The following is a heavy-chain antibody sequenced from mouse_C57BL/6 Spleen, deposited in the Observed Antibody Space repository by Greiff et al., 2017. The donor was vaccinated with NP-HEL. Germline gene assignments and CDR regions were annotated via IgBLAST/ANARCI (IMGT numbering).Heavy chain of an antibody. J-gene: IGHJ2*01. CDR3: ARSALRDYGNPFDY. Sequence: VQLQQSGAELVKPGASVKMSCKASGYTFTSYWITWVKQRPGQGLEWTGDIYPGSGSTNYNEKFKSKATLTVDTASSTAYMQLSSLTSEDSAGYFWARSALRDYGNPFDYWGQGTTLTHSS. D-gene: IGHD2-1*01. CDR2: IYPGSGST. V-gene: IGHV1-55*01. CDR1: GYTFTSYW.